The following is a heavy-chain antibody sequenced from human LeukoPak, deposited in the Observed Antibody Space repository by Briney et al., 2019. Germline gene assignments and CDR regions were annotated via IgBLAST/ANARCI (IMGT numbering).Heavy chain of an antibody. CDR2: IYYSGST. CDR1: GGSISSYY. V-gene: IGHV4-59*01. CDR3: ARASLHLLIGFVGYYFDY. Sequence: SETLSLTCTVSGGSISSYYWSWIRQPPGKGLECIGYIYYSGSTNYNPSLKSRVTISVDTSKNQFSLKLSSVTAADTAVYYCARASLHLLIGFVGYYFDYWGQGTLVTVSS. J-gene: IGHJ4*02. D-gene: IGHD2-8*01.